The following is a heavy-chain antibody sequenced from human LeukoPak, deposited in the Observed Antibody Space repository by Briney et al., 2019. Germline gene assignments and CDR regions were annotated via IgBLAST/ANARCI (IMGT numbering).Heavy chain of an antibody. Sequence: ASVKVSCKASGYTFTSYYMHWVRQAPGQGLEWMGIINPSGGSTSYAQKFQGRVTVTRDMSTSTVYMELSSLRFEDTAVYYCARASEGITGTAGFDPWGQGTLVTVYS. CDR1: GYTFTSYY. J-gene: IGHJ5*02. V-gene: IGHV1-46*01. CDR3: ARASEGITGTAGFDP. CDR2: INPSGGST. D-gene: IGHD1-20*01.